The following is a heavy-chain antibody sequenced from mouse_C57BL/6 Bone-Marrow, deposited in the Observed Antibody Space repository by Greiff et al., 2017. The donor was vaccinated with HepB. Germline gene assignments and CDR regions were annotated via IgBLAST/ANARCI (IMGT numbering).Heavy chain of an antibody. J-gene: IGHJ4*01. Sequence: VQLQESEGGLVQPGSSMKLSCTASGFTFSDYYMAWVRQVPEKGLEWVANINYDGSSTYYLDSLKSRFIISRDNAKNILYLQMSSLKSEDTATYYCARDNYGSSYYAMDYWGQGTSVTVSS. D-gene: IGHD1-1*01. CDR1: GFTFSDYY. CDR3: ARDNYGSSYYAMDY. V-gene: IGHV5-16*01. CDR2: INYDGSST.